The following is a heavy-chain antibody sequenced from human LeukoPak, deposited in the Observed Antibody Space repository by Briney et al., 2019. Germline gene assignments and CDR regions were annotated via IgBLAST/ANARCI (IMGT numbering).Heavy chain of an antibody. CDR3: ARGTTVTTLYYYYYFMDV. Sequence: GASVKVSCKASGYTFTSYYMHWVRQAPGQGLEWMGIINPSGGSTSYAQKFQGRVTMTGDMSTSTVYMELSSLRFEDTALYYCARGTTVTTLYYYYYFMDVWGKGTTVTVSS. D-gene: IGHD4-17*01. CDR2: INPSGGST. J-gene: IGHJ6*03. CDR1: GYTFTSYY. V-gene: IGHV1-46*01.